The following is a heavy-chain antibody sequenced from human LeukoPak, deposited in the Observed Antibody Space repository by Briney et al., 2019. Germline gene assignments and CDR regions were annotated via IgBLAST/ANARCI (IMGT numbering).Heavy chain of an antibody. V-gene: IGHV4-31*03. CDR3: ARGFEGRPTAD. Sequence: SETLSLTCTVSGGSISSGGYYWSWIRQHPGKGLEWIGYIYCSGSTYYNPSLKSRVTISVDTSKNQFSLKLSSVTAADTAVYYCARGFEGRPTADWGQGTLVTVSS. D-gene: IGHD3-10*01. CDR2: IYCSGST. CDR1: GGSISSGGYY. J-gene: IGHJ4*02.